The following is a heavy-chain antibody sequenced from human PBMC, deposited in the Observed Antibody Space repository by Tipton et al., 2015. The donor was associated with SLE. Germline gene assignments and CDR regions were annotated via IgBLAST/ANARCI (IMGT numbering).Heavy chain of an antibody. J-gene: IGHJ3*02. D-gene: IGHD2-15*01. V-gene: IGHV4-4*08. CDR2: VFSSGTT. CDR1: GGSISTYY. CDR3: ATSTTQHCSGGSCYRHDAFDI. Sequence: TLSLTCTVSGGSISTYYWSWIRQPPGKGLAWIGYVFSSGTTNYNPSLKSRVTISVDTSKNQFSLNLNSVTAADTAVYYCATSTTQHCSGGSCYRHDAFDIWGQGTVVTVSS.